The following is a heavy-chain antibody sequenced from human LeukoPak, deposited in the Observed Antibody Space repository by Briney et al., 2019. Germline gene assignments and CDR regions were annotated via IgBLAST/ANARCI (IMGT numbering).Heavy chain of an antibody. CDR3: ARDSGSSVDY. Sequence: SQTLSLTCTVSGGSISSGGYYWSWNRQHPGKGLEWIGYIYYSGSTYYNPSLKSRVTISVDTSKNQFSLKLSSVTAADTAVYYCARDSGSSVDYWGQGTLVTVSS. CDR1: GGSISSGGYY. V-gene: IGHV4-31*03. D-gene: IGHD1-26*01. CDR2: IYYSGST. J-gene: IGHJ4*02.